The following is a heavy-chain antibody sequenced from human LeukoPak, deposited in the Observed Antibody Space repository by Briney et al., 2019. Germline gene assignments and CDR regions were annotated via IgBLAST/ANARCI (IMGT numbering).Heavy chain of an antibody. CDR1: GGSLSGYY. Sequence: SETLSLTCAVYGGSLSGYYWTWIRQSPEMGLEWIGEINHVGSINYNPSLKSRVTILVDTSKNQFSLKLSSVTAADTAVYYCVRGPPSIAAGGTVRYYYYGLDVWGPGTTVTVSS. CDR2: INHVGSI. D-gene: IGHD6-13*01. CDR3: VRGPPSIAAGGTVRYYYYGLDV. J-gene: IGHJ6*02. V-gene: IGHV4-34*01.